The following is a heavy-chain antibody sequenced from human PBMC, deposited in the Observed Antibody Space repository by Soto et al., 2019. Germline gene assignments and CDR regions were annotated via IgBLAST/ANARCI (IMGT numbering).Heavy chain of an antibody. CDR2: ISYSGST. Sequence: SETLSLTCSVSGVSMSSHYWTWLRQPPGKGLEWIGYISYSGSTYYNPSLKSRVTISADTSRNQFSLKLSSVIAADTAVYFCARADPDASVGYWGQGTLITVSS. CDR3: ARADPDASVGY. D-gene: IGHD3-16*01. V-gene: IGHV4-59*11. J-gene: IGHJ4*02. CDR1: GVSMSSHY.